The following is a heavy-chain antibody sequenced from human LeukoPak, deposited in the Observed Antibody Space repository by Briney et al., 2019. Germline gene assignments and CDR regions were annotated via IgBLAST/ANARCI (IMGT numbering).Heavy chain of an antibody. D-gene: IGHD1-1*01. J-gene: IGHJ4*02. Sequence: GGSLRLSCAASGFTFSSYAMHWVRQAPGKGLEWVAVISYHGSNKYYADSVKGRFTISRDNSKNTLYLQMNSLRAEDTAVYYCARRTSEGYDYFDYWGQGTLVTVSS. CDR2: ISYHGSNK. CDR1: GFTFSSYA. CDR3: ARRTSEGYDYFDY. V-gene: IGHV3-30-3*01.